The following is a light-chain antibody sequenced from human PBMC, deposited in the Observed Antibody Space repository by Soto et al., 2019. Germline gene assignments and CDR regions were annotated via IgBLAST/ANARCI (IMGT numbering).Light chain of an antibody. CDR2: GGF. V-gene: IGKV3-20*01. Sequence: EIVLTQSPCTMSLSPGERATLSCRASQSVSSNSLAWYQHKPGQAPTLVMYGGFNRPTGIPDRFGGSGSGPDFTLTISRLEPEDFAVYYCQYYGGSSRTFGQGTKVEVK. CDR1: QSVSSNS. J-gene: IGKJ1*01. CDR3: QYYGGSSRT.